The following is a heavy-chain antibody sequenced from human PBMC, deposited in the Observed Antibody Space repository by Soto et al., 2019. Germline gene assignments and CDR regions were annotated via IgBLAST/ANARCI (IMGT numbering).Heavy chain of an antibody. CDR3: AREGKLEDYAQWFDP. CDR2: INPNSGGT. J-gene: IGHJ5*02. D-gene: IGHD1-1*01. CDR1: GYTFTGYY. Sequence: ASVKVSCRASGYTFTGYYMHWVRQAPGQGLEWMGWINPNSGGTNYAQKFQGRVTMTRDTSISTAYMELSRLRSDDTAVYYCAREGKLEDYAQWFDPWGQGTQLTFSS. V-gene: IGHV1-2*02.